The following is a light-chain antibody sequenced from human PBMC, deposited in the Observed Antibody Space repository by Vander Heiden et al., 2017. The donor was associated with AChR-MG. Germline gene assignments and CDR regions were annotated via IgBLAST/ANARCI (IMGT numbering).Light chain of an antibody. CDR1: SSDVGGYNY. Sequence: HSALTQPDSVSGSPGQSFHIVCTLTSSDVGGYNYVSWYQQHPGKSPKLMIYDVSNRPSGVSNRFSGSKSGNTASLTIAGLQAEDEADYYCSSYTSSSTLGVFGGGTKLTVL. V-gene: IGLV2-14*03. J-gene: IGLJ2*01. CDR3: SSYTSSSTLGV. CDR2: DVS.